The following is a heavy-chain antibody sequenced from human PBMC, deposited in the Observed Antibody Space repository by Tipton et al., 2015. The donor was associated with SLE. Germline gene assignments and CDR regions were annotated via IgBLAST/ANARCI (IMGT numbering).Heavy chain of an antibody. Sequence: TLSLTCTVYGGSFSGYYWSWIRQPPGKGLEWIGEINHGGSTNYNPSLKSRVTISVDTSKNQFSLKLSSVTAADAAVYYCARPGVAYGGYGAWADWGQGTMLTVSS. CDR1: GGSFSGYY. CDR2: INHGGST. J-gene: IGHJ3*01. CDR3: ARPGVAYGGYGAWAD. D-gene: IGHD5-12*01. V-gene: IGHV4-34*01.